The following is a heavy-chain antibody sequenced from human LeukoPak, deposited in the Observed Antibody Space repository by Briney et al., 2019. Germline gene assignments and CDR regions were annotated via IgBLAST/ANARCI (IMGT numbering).Heavy chain of an antibody. CDR3: ARGRRDRDYSRDWFDP. J-gene: IGHJ5*02. V-gene: IGHV7-4-1*02. D-gene: IGHD4-17*01. CDR2: INTNTGNP. CDR1: GYTFTSYA. Sequence: WASVKVSCKASGYTFTSYAINWVRQAPGQGLEWMGWINTNTGNPTYAQGFTGRFVFSLDTSVSTAYLQISSLKAEDTAVYYCARGRRDRDYSRDWFDPWGQGTLVTVSS.